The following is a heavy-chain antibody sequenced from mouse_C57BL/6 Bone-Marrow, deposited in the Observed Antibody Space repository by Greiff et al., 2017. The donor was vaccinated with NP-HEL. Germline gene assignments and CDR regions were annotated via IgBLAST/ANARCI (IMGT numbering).Heavy chain of an antibody. CDR3: ARSNYDYDGGYAMDY. Sequence: QVQLQQPGAELVKPGASVKLSCKASGYTFTSYWLQWVKQRPGQGLEWIGEIDPSDSYTNYNQKLKGKATLTVDTSSSTAYMQLSSLTSEDSAVYYCARSNYDYDGGYAMDYWGQGTSVTVSS. V-gene: IGHV1-50*01. J-gene: IGHJ4*01. CDR2: IDPSDSYT. CDR1: GYTFTSYW. D-gene: IGHD2-4*01.